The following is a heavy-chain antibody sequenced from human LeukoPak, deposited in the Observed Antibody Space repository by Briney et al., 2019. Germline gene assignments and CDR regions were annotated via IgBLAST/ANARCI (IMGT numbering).Heavy chain of an antibody. Sequence: GSLRLSCAESRFTFSSYTMNWVRQAPGKGLEWVSGISANAVSTYYADSVKGRFTISRDNSKNTLYLHMDRLGTEDTAVYCASTPSTEIYYFYYMDVWGKGTTVTVSS. CDR1: RFTFSSYT. V-gene: IGHV3-23*01. CDR3: ASTPSTEIYYFYYMDV. CDR2: ISANAVST. J-gene: IGHJ6*03.